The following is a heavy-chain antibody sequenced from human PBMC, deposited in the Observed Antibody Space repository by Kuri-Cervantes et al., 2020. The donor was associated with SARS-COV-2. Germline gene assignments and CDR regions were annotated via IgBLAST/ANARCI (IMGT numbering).Heavy chain of an antibody. D-gene: IGHD2-2*01. CDR1: GGSFSGYY. J-gene: IGHJ4*02. V-gene: IGHV4-34*01. Sequence: GSLRLSCAVYGGSFSGYYWSWIRQPPGKGLEWIGEINHSGSTNYNPSLKSRVTISVDTSKNQFSLKLSSVTAADTAVYYCARAIYCSSTSCSYYFDYWGQGTLVIVSS. CDR2: INHSGST. CDR3: ARAIYCSSTSCSYYFDY.